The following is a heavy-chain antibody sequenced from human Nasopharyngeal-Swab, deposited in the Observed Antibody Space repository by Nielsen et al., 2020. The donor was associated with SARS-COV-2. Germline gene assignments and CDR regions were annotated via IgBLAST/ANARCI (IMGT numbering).Heavy chain of an antibody. Sequence: WIRQPPGKGLAWMGEAREGGGTNYNPALKNRVTFSVSTSKNQFSLKLSSGTAAETAVYYCARGGAGVVPSPVLGLGPYYSYYYMDVWGKGTTVTVSS. J-gene: IGHJ6*03. D-gene: IGHD2-2*01. CDR3: ARGGAGVVPSPVLGLGPYYSYYYMDV. CDR2: AREGGGT. V-gene: IGHV4-34*01.